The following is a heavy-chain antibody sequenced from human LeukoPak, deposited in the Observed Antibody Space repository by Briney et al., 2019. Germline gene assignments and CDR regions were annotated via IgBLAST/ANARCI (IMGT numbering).Heavy chain of an antibody. CDR1: RYTVTELS. D-gene: IGHD3-22*01. Sequence: ASVKVSCKVSRYTVTELSMQWVRQGPGKGLEWMGGIDPEDGKTIYAQKFQGRVTMTEDTSTDTAYMELSSLRSDDTAVYYCVTGTLKYDRRGYYSNDAFDTWGQGTVVTVSS. J-gene: IGHJ3*02. CDR3: VTGTLKYDRRGYYSNDAFDT. V-gene: IGHV1-24*01. CDR2: IDPEDGKT.